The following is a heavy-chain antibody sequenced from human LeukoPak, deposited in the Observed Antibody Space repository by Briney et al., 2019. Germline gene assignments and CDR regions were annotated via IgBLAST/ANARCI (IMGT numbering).Heavy chain of an antibody. D-gene: IGHD3-22*01. J-gene: IGHJ4*02. CDR1: GFTFSSYG. CDR2: ISGSGGST. Sequence: GGSLRLSCAASGFTFSSYGMHWVRQAPGKGLEWVSAISGSGGSTYYADSVKGRFTISRDNSKNTLYLQMNSLRAEDTAVYYCAKAKRRITMIADYWGQGTLVTVSS. CDR3: AKAKRRITMIADY. V-gene: IGHV3-23*01.